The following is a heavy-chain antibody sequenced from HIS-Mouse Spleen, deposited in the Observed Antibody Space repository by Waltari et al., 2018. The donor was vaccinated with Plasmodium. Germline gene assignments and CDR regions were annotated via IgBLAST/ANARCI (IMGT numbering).Heavy chain of an antibody. D-gene: IGHD6-13*01. CDR1: GYPTSSGYY. J-gene: IGHJ5*02. Sequence: QVQLQESGPGLVKPSETLSLTCTVSGYPTSSGYYWGWIRQPPGKGLEWIGCIYHSGGTYSTPALKGLVTISVDTSRSQFSLKLSSVTAADTAVYYCARGVGYSSSWYWFDPWGQGTLVTVSS. V-gene: IGHV4-38-2*02. CDR3: ARGVGYSSSWYWFDP. CDR2: IYHSGGT.